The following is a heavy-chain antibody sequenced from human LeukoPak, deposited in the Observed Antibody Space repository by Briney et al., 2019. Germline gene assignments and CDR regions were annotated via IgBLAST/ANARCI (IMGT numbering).Heavy chain of an antibody. V-gene: IGHV3-48*04. CDR2: ISPGGSTI. J-gene: IGHJ4*02. CDR1: GFIFRSHG. CDR3: ARVRGPTVTTMYFDY. D-gene: IGHD4-17*01. Sequence: PGGSLRLSCAGSGFIFRSHGMIWVRQAPGRGLEWVSYISPGGSTIYYADSMKGRFTVSRDDAKNSLSLHMNSLRAEDTAVYYCARVRGPTVTTMYFDYWGQGTLVTVSS.